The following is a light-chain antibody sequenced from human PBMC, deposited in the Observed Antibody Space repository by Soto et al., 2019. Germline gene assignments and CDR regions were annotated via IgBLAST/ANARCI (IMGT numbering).Light chain of an antibody. J-gene: IGLJ2*01. CDR2: DVN. CDR1: SSDIGAYNF. Sequence: QSALTQPASVSGSPGQSITISCTGTSSDIGAYNFVSWYQQHPGKAPKLMLYDVNIRPSGVSNCVTGSNSGNTASQTISGLQAYDEADYYCTSWSTSTTMIFGGGTKVTV. CDR3: TSWSTSTTMI. V-gene: IGLV2-14*03.